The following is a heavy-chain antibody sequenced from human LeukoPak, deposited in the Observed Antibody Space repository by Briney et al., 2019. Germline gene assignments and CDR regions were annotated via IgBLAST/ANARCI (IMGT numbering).Heavy chain of an antibody. J-gene: IGHJ4*02. CDR3: ARDRPRMGTWWELLDY. CDR2: ISYDGSNK. D-gene: IGHD1-26*01. CDR1: GFTFSSYA. Sequence: GGSLRLSCAASGFTFSSYAMHWVRQAPGKGLEWVAVISYDGSNKYYADSVKGRFTISRDNFKNTLYLQMNSLRAEDTAVYYCARDRPRMGTWWELLDYWGQGTLVTVSS. V-gene: IGHV3-30-3*01.